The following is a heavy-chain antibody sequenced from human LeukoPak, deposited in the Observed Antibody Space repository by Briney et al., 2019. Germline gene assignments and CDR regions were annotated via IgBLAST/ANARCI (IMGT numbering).Heavy chain of an antibody. CDR2: IYYSGST. CDR3: ASGIQLFDY. V-gene: IGHV4-59*01. D-gene: IGHD5-18*01. Sequence: PSETLSLTCTVSGGSISSYYWSWIRQPPGKGLEWIGCIYYSGSTNYNPSLKSRVTISVDTSKNQFSLKLSSVTAADTAVYYCASGIQLFDYWGQGTLVTVSS. J-gene: IGHJ4*02. CDR1: GGSISSYY.